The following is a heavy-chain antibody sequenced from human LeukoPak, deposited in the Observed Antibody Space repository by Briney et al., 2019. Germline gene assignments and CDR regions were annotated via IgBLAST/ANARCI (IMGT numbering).Heavy chain of an antibody. V-gene: IGHV5-51*01. CDR3: AKIDRQYCSRSSCYALDY. CDR2: IYPGDSDT. D-gene: IGHD2-2*01. J-gene: IGHJ4*02. Sequence: GESLKISCKCSGYSFTSYWIGWVRQMPGKGLEWMGIIYPGDSDTRYSPTFQGQVTISADKSISTAYLQWSSLKASDTAVYYCAKIDRQYCSRSSCYALDYWGQGTQVTVSS. CDR1: GYSFTSYW.